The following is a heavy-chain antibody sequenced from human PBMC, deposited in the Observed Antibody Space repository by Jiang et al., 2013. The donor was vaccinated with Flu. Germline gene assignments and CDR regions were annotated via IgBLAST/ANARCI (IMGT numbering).Heavy chain of an antibody. D-gene: IGHD1-26*01. CDR2: IRSKAYGGTT. J-gene: IGHJ4*02. Sequence: EWVGFIRSKAYGGTTEYAASVKGRFTISRDDSKSIAYLQMNSLKTEDTAVYYCTITPRRWELLRDYWGQGTLVTVSS. V-gene: IGHV3-49*02. CDR3: TITPRRWELLRDY.